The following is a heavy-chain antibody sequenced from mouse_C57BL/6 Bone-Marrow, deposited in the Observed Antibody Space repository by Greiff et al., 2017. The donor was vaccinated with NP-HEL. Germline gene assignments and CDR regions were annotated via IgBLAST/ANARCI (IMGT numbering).Heavy chain of an antibody. CDR1: GFTFSSYT. V-gene: IGHV5-9*01. CDR3: ARLYGSSPAWFAY. D-gene: IGHD1-1*01. CDR2: ISGGGGNT. J-gene: IGHJ3*01. Sequence: DVQLVESGGGLVKPGGSLKLSCAASGFTFSSYTMSWVRQTPEKRLEWVATISGGGGNTYYPDSVKGRFPISRDNAKNTLYLQMSSLRSEDTALYYCARLYGSSPAWFAYWGQGTLVTVSA.